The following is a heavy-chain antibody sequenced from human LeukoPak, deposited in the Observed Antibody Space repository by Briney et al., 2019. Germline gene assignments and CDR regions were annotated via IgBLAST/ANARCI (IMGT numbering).Heavy chain of an antibody. CDR1: GYTFTSYA. CDR2: INAGNGNT. CDR3: ARGELELPRYYFDY. D-gene: IGHD1-7*01. Sequence: ASVKVSCKVSGYTFTSYAMHWVRQAPGQRLEWMGWINAGNGNTKYSQKFQGRVTITRDTSASTAYMELSSLRSEDTAVYYCARGELELPRYYFDYWGQGTLVTVSS. J-gene: IGHJ4*02. V-gene: IGHV1-3*01.